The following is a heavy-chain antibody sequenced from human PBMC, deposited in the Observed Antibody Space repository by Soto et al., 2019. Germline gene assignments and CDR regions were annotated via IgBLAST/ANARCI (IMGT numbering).Heavy chain of an antibody. D-gene: IGHD1-1*01. CDR3: ARAGINSPDAFDI. CDR2: IIPILGIA. J-gene: IGHJ3*02. CDR1: GGTFSSYT. V-gene: IGHV1-69*02. Sequence: ASVKVSCKASGGTFSSYTISWVRQAPGQGLEWMGRIIPILGIANYAQKFQGRVTITADKSTSTAYMELSSLRSEDTAVYYCARAGINSPDAFDIWGQGTMVTVSS.